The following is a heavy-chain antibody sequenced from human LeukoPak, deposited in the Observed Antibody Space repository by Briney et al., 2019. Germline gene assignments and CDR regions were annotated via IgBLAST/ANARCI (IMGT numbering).Heavy chain of an antibody. V-gene: IGHV1-8*03. CDR1: GYTFTSYD. CDR2: MNPNSGNT. CDR3: ARGRGVPAAIGHNWFDP. J-gene: IGHJ5*02. Sequence: ASVKVSCKASGYTFTSYDINWVRQATGHGLEWMGWMNPNSGNTGYAQKFQGRVTITRNTSISTAYTELSSLRSEDTAVYYCARGRGVPAAIGHNWFDPWGQGTLVTVSS. D-gene: IGHD2-2*01.